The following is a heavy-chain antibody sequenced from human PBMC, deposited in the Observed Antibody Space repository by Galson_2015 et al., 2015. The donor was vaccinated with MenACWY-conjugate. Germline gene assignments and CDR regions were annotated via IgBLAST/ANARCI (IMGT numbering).Heavy chain of an antibody. CDR3: ARDRGYYYWYFDL. CDR2: ISVYNGNT. V-gene: IGHV1-18*01. Sequence: SVKVSCKASGYTFTNYGISWVRQAPGQGLEWMGWISVYNGNTNYAQKLQGRVTMTTDTSTSTAYMELRSLRSDDTAVYYCARDRGYYYWYFDLWGRGTLVTVSS. J-gene: IGHJ2*01. CDR1: GYTFTNYG. D-gene: IGHD3-22*01.